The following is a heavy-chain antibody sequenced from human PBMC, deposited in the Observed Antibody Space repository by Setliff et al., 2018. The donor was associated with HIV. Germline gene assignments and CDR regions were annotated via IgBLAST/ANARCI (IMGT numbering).Heavy chain of an antibody. D-gene: IGHD3-10*01. CDR1: GYTFTTFG. Sequence: GASVKVSCKASGYTFTTFGISWVRQAPGQGLEWVGAIFPRIGTTNHAQKFQGRVTITADKSISTVYMKMTSLRSEDTAVYYCASGVGHFDTSYSEKYWGQGTLVTVSS. V-gene: IGHV1-69*06. CDR2: IFPRIGTT. CDR3: ASGVGHFDTSYSEKY. J-gene: IGHJ4*02.